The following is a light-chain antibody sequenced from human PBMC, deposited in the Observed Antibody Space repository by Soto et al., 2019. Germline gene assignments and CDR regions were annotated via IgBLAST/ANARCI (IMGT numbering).Light chain of an antibody. CDR2: GAS. Sequence: EIVVRQPPATLSVSPGERATLSCRASQSVSSNLAWYQQKPGQAPRLLIYGASSRATGIPDRFSGSGSGTDFTLTISRLEPEDFAVYYCQQYGSSSTFGQGTRLENK. CDR1: QSVSSN. CDR3: QQYGSSST. V-gene: IGKV3-20*01. J-gene: IGKJ5*01.